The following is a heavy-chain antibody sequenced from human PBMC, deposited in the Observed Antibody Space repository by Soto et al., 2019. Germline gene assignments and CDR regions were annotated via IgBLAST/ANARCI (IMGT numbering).Heavy chain of an antibody. CDR1: GGSINSGDYS. J-gene: IGHJ6*02. D-gene: IGHD1-26*01. Sequence: PSETLSLTCTVSGGSINSGDYSWTWIRQPPGKGLEWIGYIYHTGTTYYNMSLKSRVTISVDRSKNQSSLKLSSVTAADTAVYYCATWYSGSYYVNYYYGMDVWGQGTTVTVS. V-gene: IGHV4-30-2*01. CDR2: IYHTGTT. CDR3: ATWYSGSYYVNYYYGMDV.